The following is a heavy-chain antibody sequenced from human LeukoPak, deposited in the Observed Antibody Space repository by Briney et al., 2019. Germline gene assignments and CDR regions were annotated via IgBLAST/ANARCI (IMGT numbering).Heavy chain of an antibody. D-gene: IGHD1-26*01. Sequence: HPGGSLRLSCAASVFTFSNYAMSWVRQAPGKGLEWVSAISGSAGSTYYADSVKGRFTISRDNPKNTLYLQMNSQRAEDTAVYYCAKDDSGSYLGYFDYWGQGTLVTVSS. CDR3: AKDDSGSYLGYFDY. J-gene: IGHJ4*02. CDR2: ISGSAGST. V-gene: IGHV3-23*01. CDR1: VFTFSNYA.